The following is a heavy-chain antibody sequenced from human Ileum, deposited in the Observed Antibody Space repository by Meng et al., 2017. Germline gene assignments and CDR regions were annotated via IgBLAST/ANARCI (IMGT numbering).Heavy chain of an antibody. Sequence: LPLQGAVPGRVKPSETLSSTSSVPGASISSSSYDWGWIRQPPGRGLEWIGSILYTGNTFYNPPLKSRVTISVDTSKNQFSLKLNSVTAADTAIYYCARAPDRGRYSDWGQGTLVTVSS. J-gene: IGHJ4*02. CDR2: ILYTGNT. CDR1: GASISSSSYD. CDR3: ARAPDRGRYSD. D-gene: IGHD1-26*01. V-gene: IGHV4-39*07.